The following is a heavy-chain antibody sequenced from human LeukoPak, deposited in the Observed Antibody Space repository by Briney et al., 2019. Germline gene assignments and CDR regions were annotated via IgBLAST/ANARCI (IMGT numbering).Heavy chain of an antibody. J-gene: IGHJ4*02. V-gene: IGHV3-33*01. CDR1: GFSFGTFG. Sequence: GGSLRLSCVASGFSFGTFGMHWVRQAPGKGLEWVAVIWYDGTKKYYADSVKGRFTISRDDSKNTLYLQMNSLRAEDTAVYYCARDFGVTNYHFDYWGQGALVTVSS. CDR2: IWYDGTKK. CDR3: ARDFGVTNYHFDY. D-gene: IGHD3-16*01.